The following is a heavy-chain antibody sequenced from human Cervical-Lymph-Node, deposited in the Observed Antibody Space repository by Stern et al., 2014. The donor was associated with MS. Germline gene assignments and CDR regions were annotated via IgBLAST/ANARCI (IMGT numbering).Heavy chain of an antibody. CDR2: INPSGGAT. J-gene: IGHJ5*02. V-gene: IGHV1-46*01. CDR1: GYTFTDNY. Sequence: VQLEESGAEVTKPGASVKISCMASGYTFTDNYIHWVRQAPGEGLEWLGMINPSGGATKYAQQFQGRVTMTRDKSTSTVYMDLSSLISGDTAVYYCARDNWKDNWFDPWGQGTLVTVSS. D-gene: IGHD1-20*01. CDR3: ARDNWKDNWFDP.